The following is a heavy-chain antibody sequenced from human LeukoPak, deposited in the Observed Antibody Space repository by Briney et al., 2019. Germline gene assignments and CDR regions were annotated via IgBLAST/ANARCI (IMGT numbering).Heavy chain of an antibody. D-gene: IGHD2-15*01. CDR3: AREHAGYCSGGSCYPLIDY. V-gene: IGHV6-1*01. CDR1: GDSVSSNSAA. CDR2: TYYRSKWYN. Sequence: SQTLSLTCAISGDSVSSNSAAWNWIRQSPSRGLEWLGRTYYRSKWYNDYAVSVKSRITINPDTSKNQFSLQLNSVTPEDTAVYYCAREHAGYCSGGSCYPLIDYWGQGTLVTVSS. J-gene: IGHJ4*02.